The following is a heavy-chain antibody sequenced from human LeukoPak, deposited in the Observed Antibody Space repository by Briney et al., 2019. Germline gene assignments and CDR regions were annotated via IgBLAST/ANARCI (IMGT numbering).Heavy chain of an antibody. CDR3: ARGVPGQLVLVPFDY. D-gene: IGHD6-6*01. Sequence: ASVKVSGKASGYTFTTYGITWVRQAPGQGLEWVGWISTYNGDTNYAQKLQGRVTITADESTSTAYMELSSLRSEDTAVYYCARGVPGQLVLVPFDYWGQGTLVTVSS. V-gene: IGHV1-18*01. CDR1: GYTFTTYG. CDR2: ISTYNGDT. J-gene: IGHJ4*02.